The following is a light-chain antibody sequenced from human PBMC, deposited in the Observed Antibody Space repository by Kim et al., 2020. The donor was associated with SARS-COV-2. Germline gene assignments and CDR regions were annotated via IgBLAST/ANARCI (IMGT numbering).Light chain of an antibody. Sequence: LGQTVRIKCQGDSLRTYYATWYQQKPGQATVLVIYGKNNRPSGIPDRFSGSSSGDTASLTITGAQAEDEADYYCNSLDSSGNHLVFGGGTKLTVL. CDR2: GKN. V-gene: IGLV3-19*01. J-gene: IGLJ3*02. CDR1: SLRTYY. CDR3: NSLDSSGNHLV.